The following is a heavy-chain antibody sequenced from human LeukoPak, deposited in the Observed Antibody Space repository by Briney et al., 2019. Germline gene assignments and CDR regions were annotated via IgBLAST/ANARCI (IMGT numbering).Heavy chain of an antibody. Sequence: SETLSLTCTVSGGSISSYYWSWIRQPAGKGLEWIGRIYTSGSTNYNPSLKSRVTMSVDTSKNQFSLKLSSVTAADTAVYYCARDLFIAAAGHDAFDIWGQGTMVTVSS. CDR2: IYTSGST. CDR1: GGSISSYY. J-gene: IGHJ3*02. V-gene: IGHV4-4*07. D-gene: IGHD6-13*01. CDR3: ARDLFIAAAGHDAFDI.